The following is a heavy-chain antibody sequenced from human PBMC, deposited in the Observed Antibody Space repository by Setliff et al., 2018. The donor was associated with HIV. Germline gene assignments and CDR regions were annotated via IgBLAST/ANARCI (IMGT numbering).Heavy chain of an antibody. V-gene: IGHV1-18*01. CDR2: ISVYNGNT. J-gene: IGHJ3*02. D-gene: IGHD6-13*01. CDR1: GYTFTSYG. Sequence: ASVKVSGKASGYTFTSYGVCWVRQAPGQGLEWMGWISVYNGNTNYAQSLQGRVTMTTDTSTTTVYMELRSLRSDDTAFYYCAGARGAGTFDIWGQGTSVTVSS. CDR3: AGARGAGTFDI.